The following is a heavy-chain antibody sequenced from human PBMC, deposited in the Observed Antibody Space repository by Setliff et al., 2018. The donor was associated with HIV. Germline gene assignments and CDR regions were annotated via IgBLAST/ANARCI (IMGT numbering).Heavy chain of an antibody. J-gene: IGHJ6*03. D-gene: IGHD3-3*01. CDR1: GGSISSSSYY. CDR2: IYYSGST. CDR3: ARGQPTYDFWSGYNYYYYMDV. V-gene: IGHV4-39*07. Sequence: SETLSLTCTVSGGSISSSSYYWGWIRQPPGKGLEWIGSIYYSGSTNYNPSLKSRVTISVDTSKNQFSLKLSSVTAADTAVYYCARGQPTYDFWSGYNYYYYMDVWGKGTTVTVSS.